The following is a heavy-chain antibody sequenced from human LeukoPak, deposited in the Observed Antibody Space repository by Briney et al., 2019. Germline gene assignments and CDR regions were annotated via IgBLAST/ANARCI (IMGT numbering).Heavy chain of an antibody. Sequence: ASVKVSCKASGYPFTGYVIGGVRKALGKGLKGLGGLTPSNGNTNYAQKLQGRVTMTTDTSTSTAYMELRSLRSDDTAVYYCARTTANTYYDILTGPPGYFDYWGQGTLVTVSS. J-gene: IGHJ4*02. D-gene: IGHD3-9*01. CDR2: LTPSNGNT. CDR1: GYPFTGYV. CDR3: ARTTANTYYDILTGPPGYFDY. V-gene: IGHV1-18*01.